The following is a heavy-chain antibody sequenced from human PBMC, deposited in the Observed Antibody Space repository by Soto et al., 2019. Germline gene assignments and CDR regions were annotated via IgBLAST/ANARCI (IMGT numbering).Heavy chain of an antibody. Sequence: SETLSLTCTVSGGSISSYYWSWIRQPPGKGLEWIGYIYYSGSTNYNPSLKSRVTISVDTSKNQFSLKLSSVTAADTAVYYCARTPVEQLVPGVGAFDIWGQGTMVTVSS. CDR2: IYYSGST. J-gene: IGHJ3*02. V-gene: IGHV4-59*01. D-gene: IGHD6-6*01. CDR1: GGSISSYY. CDR3: ARTPVEQLVPGVGAFDI.